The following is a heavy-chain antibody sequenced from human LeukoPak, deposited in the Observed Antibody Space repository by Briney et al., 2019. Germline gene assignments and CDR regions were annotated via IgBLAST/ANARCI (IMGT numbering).Heavy chain of an antibody. CDR2: IYHSGST. Sequence: SETLSLTCAVPGYSISSGYYWGWIRPPPGKGLEWIGSIYHSGSTYYNPSLKSRVTISVDTSKNQFSLKLSSVTAADTAVYYCARASSGWYAGGYFDYWGQGTLVTVSS. CDR3: ARASSGWYAGGYFDY. D-gene: IGHD6-19*01. CDR1: GYSISSGYY. V-gene: IGHV4-38-2*01. J-gene: IGHJ4*02.